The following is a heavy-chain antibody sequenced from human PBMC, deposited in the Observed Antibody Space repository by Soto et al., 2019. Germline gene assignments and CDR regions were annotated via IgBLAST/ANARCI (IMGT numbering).Heavy chain of an antibody. J-gene: IGHJ4*02. CDR1: GGSISSYY. Sequence: QVQLQESGPGLVKPSETLSLTCTVSGGSISSYYWSWIRQPPGKGLEWIGYIYYSGSTNYNPSLKSRVTISVDTSKNQFSLKLSSVTAADTAVYYCARGQPPDFDYWGQGTLVTVSS. D-gene: IGHD2-2*01. V-gene: IGHV4-59*01. CDR2: IYYSGST. CDR3: ARGQPPDFDY.